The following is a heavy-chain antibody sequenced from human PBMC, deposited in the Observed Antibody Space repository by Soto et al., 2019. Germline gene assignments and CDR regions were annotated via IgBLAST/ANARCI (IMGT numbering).Heavy chain of an antibody. J-gene: IGHJ3*02. D-gene: IGHD3-10*01. CDR3: AREGHRDVLSGAFDI. CDR1: GYTFTGYY. Sequence: ASVRGSCKASGYTFTGYYMHWLRQAPGQGLEWMGWINPNSGGTNYAQKFQGWVTMTRDTSISTAYMELSRLRSDDTAVYYCAREGHRDVLSGAFDIWGQGTMVTVSS. V-gene: IGHV1-2*04. CDR2: INPNSGGT.